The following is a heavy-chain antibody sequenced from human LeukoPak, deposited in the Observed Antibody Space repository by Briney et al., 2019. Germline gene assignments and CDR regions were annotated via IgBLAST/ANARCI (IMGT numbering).Heavy chain of an antibody. D-gene: IGHD4-17*01. V-gene: IGHV3-23*01. CDR3: EKAAYGDYVNWFAP. J-gene: IGHJ5*02. Sequence: GGSLRLSCAASGFTFSSHAMNWVRQAPGKGLEWVSSIGGIGASTYYADSVKGRFTISRDNSKNTLYLQMNSLRAEDTALYYCEKAAYGDYVNWFAPWGQGILVIVSP. CDR2: IGGIGAST. CDR1: GFTFSSHA.